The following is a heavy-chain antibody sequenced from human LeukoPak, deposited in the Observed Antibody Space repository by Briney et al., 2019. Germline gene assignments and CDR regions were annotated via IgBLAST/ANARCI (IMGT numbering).Heavy chain of an antibody. CDR3: ASSGSGSPDRDY. CDR2: ISSSSSTI. J-gene: IGHJ4*02. D-gene: IGHD3-10*01. V-gene: IGHV3-48*01. Sequence: GGSLRLSCGASGFTFSTYSMNWVRQAPGRGPQWVSYISSSSSTIYYADSVKGRFTISRDNAKNSLYLQMNSLRAEDTAVYYCASSGSGSPDRDYWGQGTLVTVSS. CDR1: GFTFSTYS.